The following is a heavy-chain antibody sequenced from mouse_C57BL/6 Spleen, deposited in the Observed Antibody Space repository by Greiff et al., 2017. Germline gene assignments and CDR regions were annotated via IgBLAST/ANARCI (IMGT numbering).Heavy chain of an antibody. CDR3: TRGSRGDYFDY. CDR2: IDPEDGDT. CDR1: GFNIKDYY. J-gene: IGHJ2*01. Sequence: EVQLQQSGAELVRPGASVKLSCTASGFNIKDYYMHWVKQRPEQGLEWIGRIDPEDGDTEYAPKFQGKATMTADTSSNTAYLQLSSLTSEDTAVYYCTRGSRGDYFDYWGQGTTLTVSS. V-gene: IGHV14-1*01.